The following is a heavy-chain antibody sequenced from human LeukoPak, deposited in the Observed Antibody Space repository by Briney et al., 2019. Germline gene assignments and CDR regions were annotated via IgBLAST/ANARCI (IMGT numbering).Heavy chain of an antibody. J-gene: IGHJ4*02. CDR1: GFTFSSYG. Sequence: GGSLRLSCAASGFTFSSYGMHWVRQAPGKGLEWVAVISYDGSNKYYADSVKGRFTISRDNSKNTLYLLMISLRAEDTAIYYCAKGTYSSSWYSDYWGQGTLVTVSS. D-gene: IGHD6-13*01. CDR3: AKGTYSSSWYSDY. V-gene: IGHV3-30*18. CDR2: ISYDGSNK.